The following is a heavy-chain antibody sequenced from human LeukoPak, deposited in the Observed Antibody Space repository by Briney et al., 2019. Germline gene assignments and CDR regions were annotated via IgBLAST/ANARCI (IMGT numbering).Heavy chain of an antibody. D-gene: IGHD1-1*01. CDR3: TTQLMETDFDY. CDR1: GFTFSGSA. Sequence: GGSLRLSCAASGFTFSGSAMHWVRQASGKGLEWVGRIRSKANSYATAYAASVKGRFTIPRDDSKNTAYLQMNSLKTEDTAVYYCTTQLMETDFDYWGQGTLVTVSS. V-gene: IGHV3-73*01. J-gene: IGHJ4*02. CDR2: IRSKANSYAT.